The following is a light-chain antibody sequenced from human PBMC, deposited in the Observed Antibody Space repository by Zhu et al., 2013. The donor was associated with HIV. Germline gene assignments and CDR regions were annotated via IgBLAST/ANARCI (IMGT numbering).Light chain of an antibody. Sequence: IVMTQSPATLSVSPGERATLSCRASRSVSSNLAWYQQRPGQAPRLLIHGASNRATGVPARFTGSGSGAEFTLTISSLQSEDFATYYCQHYTNLPLTFGGGPRWRSN. V-gene: IGKV3-15*01. CDR2: GAS. J-gene: IGKJ4*01. CDR3: QHYTNLPLT. CDR1: RSVSSN.